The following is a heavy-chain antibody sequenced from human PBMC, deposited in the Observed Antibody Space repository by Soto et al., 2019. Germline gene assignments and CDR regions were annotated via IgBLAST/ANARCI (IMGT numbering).Heavy chain of an antibody. D-gene: IGHD2-8*01. V-gene: IGHV1-18*01. J-gene: IGHJ4*02. CDR1: GYIFINYG. Sequence: ASVKVSCKASGYIFINYGISWMRQAPGQGLEWMGWISPYNSNTHYTQSLLGRVTVTRDTSTSTAYMELRSLRSDDTAVYYCARTGGDCTQGVCYDYCCQGTLVTVSS. CDR3: ARTGGDCTQGVCYDY. CDR2: ISPYNSNT.